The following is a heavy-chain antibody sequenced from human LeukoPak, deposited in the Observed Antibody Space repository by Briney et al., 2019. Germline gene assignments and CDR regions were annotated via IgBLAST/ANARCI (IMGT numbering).Heavy chain of an antibody. D-gene: IGHD2-2*01. V-gene: IGHV3-7*01. CDR2: IKQDGSEK. Sequence: PGGSLRLSCAASGFTFSSYWMSWVRQAPGKGLEWVANIKQDGSEKYYVDSVKGRFTISRDNAKNSLYLQMNSLRAEDTAVYYCARAVPAALLPHRGEVWFDPWGQGTLVTVSS. J-gene: IGHJ5*02. CDR1: GFTFSSYW. CDR3: ARAVPAALLPHRGEVWFDP.